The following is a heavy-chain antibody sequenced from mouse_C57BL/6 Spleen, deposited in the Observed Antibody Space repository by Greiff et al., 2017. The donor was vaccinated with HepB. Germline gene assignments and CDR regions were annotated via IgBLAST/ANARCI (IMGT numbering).Heavy chain of an antibody. Sequence: LVESGAELARPGASVKLSCKASGYTFTSYGISWVKQRTGQGLEWIGEIYPRSGNTYYNEKFKGKATLTADKSSSTAYMELRSLTSEDSAVYFCASSPPDYYGSSFDYWGQGTTLTVSS. CDR1: GYTFTSYG. V-gene: IGHV1-81*01. CDR2: IYPRSGNT. D-gene: IGHD1-1*01. CDR3: ASSPPDYYGSSFDY. J-gene: IGHJ2*01.